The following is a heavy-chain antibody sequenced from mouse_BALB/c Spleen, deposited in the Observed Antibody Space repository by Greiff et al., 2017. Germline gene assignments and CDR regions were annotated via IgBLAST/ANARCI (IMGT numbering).Heavy chain of an antibody. CDR3: ARHRGYYGSSFDY. CDR2: ISSGGGST. D-gene: IGHD1-1*01. CDR1: GFAFSSYD. J-gene: IGHJ2*01. V-gene: IGHV5-12-1*01. Sequence: EVMLVESGGGLVKPGGSLKLSCAASGFAFSSYDMSWVRQTPEKRLEWVAYISSGGGSTYYPDTVKGRFTISRDNAKNTLYLQMSSLKSEDTAMYYCARHRGYYGSSFDYWGQGTTLTVSS.